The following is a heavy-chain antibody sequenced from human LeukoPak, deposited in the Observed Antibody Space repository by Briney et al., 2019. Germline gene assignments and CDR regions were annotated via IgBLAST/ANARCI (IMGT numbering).Heavy chain of an antibody. J-gene: IGHJ6*02. D-gene: IGHD3-3*01. CDR2: INHSGST. CDR1: GGSFSGYY. Sequence: SSETLSLTCAVYGGSFSGYYWSWIRQPPGKGLEWIGEINHSGSTNYNPSLKSRVTISVDTSKNQFSLKLSSVTAADTAVCYCAAIPYDFWSGSYYYYGMDVWGQGTTVTVSS. CDR3: AAIPYDFWSGSYYYYGMDV. V-gene: IGHV4-34*01.